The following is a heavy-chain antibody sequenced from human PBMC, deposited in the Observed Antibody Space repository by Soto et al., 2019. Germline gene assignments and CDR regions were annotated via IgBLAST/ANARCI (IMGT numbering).Heavy chain of an antibody. CDR3: ARGGYDYIWGSYRKGNDY. Sequence: PSETLSLTCAVYGGSFSGYYWSWIRQPPGKGLEWIGEINHSGSTNYNPSLKSRVTISVDTSKNQFSLKLSSVTAADTAVYYCARGGYDYIWGSYRKGNDYWGQGTLVTVSS. CDR1: GGSFSGYY. D-gene: IGHD3-16*02. CDR2: INHSGST. V-gene: IGHV4-34*01. J-gene: IGHJ4*02.